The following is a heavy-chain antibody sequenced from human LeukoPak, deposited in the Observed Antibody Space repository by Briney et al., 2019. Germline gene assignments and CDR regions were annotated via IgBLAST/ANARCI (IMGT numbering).Heavy chain of an antibody. CDR2: INHRGST. Sequence: SVTLSLTCSVYGGSLSPYYWNWIRQPPGKGLEWIGEINHRGSTTYNPSLKSRVTISVDTSKNQFSLKLNSVTPEDTAVYYCARENRLGRLDYWGQGTLVTVSS. D-gene: IGHD1-14*01. CDR1: GGSLSPYY. CDR3: ARENRLGRLDY. J-gene: IGHJ4*02. V-gene: IGHV4-34*01.